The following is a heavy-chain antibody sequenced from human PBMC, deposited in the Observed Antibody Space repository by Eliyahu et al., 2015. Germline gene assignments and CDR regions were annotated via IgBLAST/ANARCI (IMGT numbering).Heavy chain of an antibody. V-gene: IGHV4-61*02. CDR1: GGSISSGNYY. Sequence: QVQLQESGPGLVKPSQTLSLTCTVSGGSISSGNYYWXWIRQPPGKGLRWIGRIYTSGSTNYNPSLKSRVTISVDTPKNQFSLKLSSVTAADTAVYYCARDRYGSGSENWFDPWGQGTLVTVSS. J-gene: IGHJ5*02. CDR2: IYTSGST. D-gene: IGHD3-10*01. CDR3: ARDRYGSGSENWFDP.